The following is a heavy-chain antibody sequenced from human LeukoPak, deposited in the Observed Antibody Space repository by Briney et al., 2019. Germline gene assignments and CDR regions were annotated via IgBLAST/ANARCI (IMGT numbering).Heavy chain of an antibody. J-gene: IGHJ4*02. CDR2: IYYSGST. CDR3: ARAVLLWSGESPYYFDY. V-gene: IGHV4-59*01. CDR1: GGSISSYY. D-gene: IGHD3-10*01. Sequence: SETLSLTCTVSGGSISSYYWSWIRQPPGKGLEWIGYIYYSGSTNYNPSLKSRVTISVDTSKNQFSLKLSSVTAADTAVYYCARAVLLWSGESPYYFDYWGQGTLVTVSS.